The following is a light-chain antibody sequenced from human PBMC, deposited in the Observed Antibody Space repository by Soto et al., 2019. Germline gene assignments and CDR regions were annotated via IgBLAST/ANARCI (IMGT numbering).Light chain of an antibody. Sequence: QSVLTQPPSASGTPGQTVTISCSGSSSNIGNNYVYWYQQLPATAPKLLIYGSSHRPSGVPERFSGSKSGTSASLAISGLRSEDEADFYCAALGDIWPGGVFRTATKVAVL. CDR1: SSNIGNNY. V-gene: IGLV1-47*01. J-gene: IGLJ1*01. CDR2: GSS. CDR3: AALGDIWPGGV.